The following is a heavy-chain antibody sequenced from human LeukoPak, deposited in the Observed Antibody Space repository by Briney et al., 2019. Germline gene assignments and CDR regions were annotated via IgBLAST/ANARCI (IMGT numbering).Heavy chain of an antibody. CDR2: IYTSGST. Sequence: SETLSLTCTVSGGSISSGSYYWSWIRQSAGKGLEWIGRIYTSGSTNYNPSLKSRVTISVDTSKNQFSLKLSSVTAADTAVYYCARGLDDQLQWEPGDYWGQGTLVTVSS. CDR3: ARGLDDQLQWEPGDY. V-gene: IGHV4-61*02. CDR1: GGSISSGSYY. J-gene: IGHJ4*02. D-gene: IGHD1-26*01.